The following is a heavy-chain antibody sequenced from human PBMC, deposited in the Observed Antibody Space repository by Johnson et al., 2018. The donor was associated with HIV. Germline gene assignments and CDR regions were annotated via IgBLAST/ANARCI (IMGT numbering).Heavy chain of an antibody. Sequence: VPLVESGGGVVQPARSLRLSCAASGFTLSTYGMHWVRQAPGKGLAWVAIISYDGSNKYYADSVKGRFTISRDNSKNTLYLQMNSLRVEDTAVYHCARDPIAFRNYYGSGSAFDFWGQGTMVTVSA. D-gene: IGHD3-10*01. CDR3: ARDPIAFRNYYGSGSAFDF. CDR1: GFTLSTYG. J-gene: IGHJ3*01. V-gene: IGHV3-30*03. CDR2: ISYDGSNK.